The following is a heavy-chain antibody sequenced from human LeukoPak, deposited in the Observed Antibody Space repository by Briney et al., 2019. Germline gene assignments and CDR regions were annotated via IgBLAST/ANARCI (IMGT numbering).Heavy chain of an antibody. CDR1: GVSISGFY. D-gene: IGHD3-10*01. Sequence: SETLSLTCTVSGVSISGFYWNWIRQPPRKGLEWVGYSHTGGSISSNPSLNSRVAFSMDTSKDQVSLRLNSVTATDTAVYYCARRRGGFGEGEFDYWGQGIPVTVST. J-gene: IGHJ4*02. V-gene: IGHV4-4*08. CDR2: SHTGGSI. CDR3: ARRRGGFGEGEFDY.